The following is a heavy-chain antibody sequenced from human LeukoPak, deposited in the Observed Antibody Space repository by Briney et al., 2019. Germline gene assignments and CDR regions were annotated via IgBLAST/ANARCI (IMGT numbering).Heavy chain of an antibody. CDR2: VRQDGSET. CDR3: ARVAGELILSPFDY. D-gene: IGHD3-3*01. V-gene: IGHV3-7*01. J-gene: IGHJ4*02. CDR1: GFIFSNYW. Sequence: PGGSLRLSCAASGFIFSNYWISWVRQAPGKGLEWVANVRQDGSETNYVDSVKGRFTISGDNAKNSLYLQMNSLRAEDTAVYYCARVAGELILSPFDYWGQGTLVTVSS.